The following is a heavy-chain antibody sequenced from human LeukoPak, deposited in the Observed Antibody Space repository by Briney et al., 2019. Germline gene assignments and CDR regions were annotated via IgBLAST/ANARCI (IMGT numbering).Heavy chain of an antibody. CDR1: GGSISSYY. D-gene: IGHD3-3*01. CDR2: IYYSGST. Sequence: SETLSLTCTVSGGSISSYYWSWIRQPPGKGLEWIGYIYYSGSTNYNPSLESRVTISVDTSKNQFSLKLSSVTAADTAVYYCARNLRITIIGVVRTGGMDVWGQGTTVTVSS. V-gene: IGHV4-59*01. J-gene: IGHJ6*02. CDR3: ARNLRITIIGVVRTGGMDV.